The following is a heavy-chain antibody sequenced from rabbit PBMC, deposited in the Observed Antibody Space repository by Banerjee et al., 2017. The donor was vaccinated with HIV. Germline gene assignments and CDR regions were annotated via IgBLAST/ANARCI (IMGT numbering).Heavy chain of an antibody. CDR3: ARGAHGLHYSGL. J-gene: IGHJ4*01. CDR2: IYAGSSGST. Sequence: QEQLEESGGGLVQPEGSLTLTCKASGFSFSSSYYMCWVRQAPGKGLEWIACIYAGSSGSTYYASWAKGRFTISKTSSTTVTLQMTSLTDADTATYFCARGAHGLHYSGLWGPGTLVTVS. D-gene: IGHD3-1*01. CDR1: GFSFSSSYY. V-gene: IGHV1S45*01.